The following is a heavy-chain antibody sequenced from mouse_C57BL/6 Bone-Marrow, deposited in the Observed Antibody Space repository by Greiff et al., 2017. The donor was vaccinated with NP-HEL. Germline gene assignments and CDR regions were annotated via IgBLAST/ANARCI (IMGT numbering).Heavy chain of an antibody. Sequence: EVKLQESGGDLVKPGGSLKLSCAASGFTFSSYGMSWVRQTPDKRLEWVATISSGGSYTYYPDSVKGRFTISRDNAKNTLYLQMSSLKSEDTAMYYCARRAIYYPFAYWGQGTLVTVSA. CDR3: ARRAIYYPFAY. CDR2: ISSGGSYT. D-gene: IGHD2-1*01. V-gene: IGHV5-6*02. J-gene: IGHJ3*01. CDR1: GFTFSSYG.